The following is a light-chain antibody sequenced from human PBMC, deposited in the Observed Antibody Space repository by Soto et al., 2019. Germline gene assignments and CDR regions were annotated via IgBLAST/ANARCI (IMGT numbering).Light chain of an antibody. Sequence: DIQMTQSPSTLSASVGVRVTITCRGSQSISSWLAWYQQKPGKAPNLRIYKASSLESGVPSRFSGSGSGTEFTLTISSLQPDDFATYYCQQYNSYPLTFGGGTKVEIK. V-gene: IGKV1-5*03. CDR1: QSISSW. CDR2: KAS. J-gene: IGKJ4*01. CDR3: QQYNSYPLT.